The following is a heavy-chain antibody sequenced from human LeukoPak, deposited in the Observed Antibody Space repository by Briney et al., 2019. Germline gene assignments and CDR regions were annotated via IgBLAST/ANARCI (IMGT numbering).Heavy chain of an antibody. J-gene: IGHJ1*01. CDR2: ISTSGDTT. D-gene: IGHD2/OR15-2a*01. Sequence: GGSLRLSCAASEFTFSSYAMSWVRQAPGKGLEWVSAISTSGDTTFYADSVKGRFTISRDNSRNTLYLQMNSLRAEDTAVYYCAKDHQYCYISSCLAQHWGQDTLVTVSS. V-gene: IGHV3-23*01. CDR1: EFTFSSYA. CDR3: AKDHQYCYISSCLAQH.